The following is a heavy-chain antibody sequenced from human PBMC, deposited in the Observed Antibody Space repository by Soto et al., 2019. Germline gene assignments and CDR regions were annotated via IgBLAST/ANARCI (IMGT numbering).Heavy chain of an antibody. J-gene: IGHJ5*02. CDR1: GFTFSSYA. CDR2: ISGSGETT. CDR3: AKDGCLYCTRPNWFDP. D-gene: IGHD2-8*01. V-gene: IGHV3-23*01. Sequence: GGSLRLSCAASGFTFSSYAMSWVRQAPGKGLEWVSSISGSGETTYYADSVKGRFTISRDNSKNTLYLQMNSLTAEDTAMYYCAKDGCLYCTRPNWFDPWGQGTLVTVS.